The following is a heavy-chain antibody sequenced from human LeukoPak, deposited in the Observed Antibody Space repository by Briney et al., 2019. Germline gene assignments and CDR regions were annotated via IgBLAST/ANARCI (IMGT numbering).Heavy chain of an antibody. Sequence: SVKVSCKASGGTFSSYAISWVRQAPGQGLEWMGGIIPIFGTANYAQKFQGRVTITTDESTSTAYMELSSLRSEDTAVYYCARLGAIGYCSGGSCSNWGQGTLVTVSS. J-gene: IGHJ4*02. CDR1: GGTFSSYA. CDR3: ARLGAIGYCSGGSCSN. CDR2: IIPIFGTA. D-gene: IGHD2-15*01. V-gene: IGHV1-69*05.